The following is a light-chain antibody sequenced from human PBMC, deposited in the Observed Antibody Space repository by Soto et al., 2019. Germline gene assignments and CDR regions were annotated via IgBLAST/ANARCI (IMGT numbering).Light chain of an antibody. V-gene: IGLV1-47*01. Sequence: VLTQPPSASGTPGQRVTISCSGSSSNIGSNYVYWYQQLPGTAPKLLIYRNNQRPSGVPDRFSGSKSGTSASLAISGLRSEDEADYYCAAWDDSLSGGVFGGGTKFTVL. CDR1: SSNIGSNY. CDR3: AAWDDSLSGGV. J-gene: IGLJ3*02. CDR2: RNN.